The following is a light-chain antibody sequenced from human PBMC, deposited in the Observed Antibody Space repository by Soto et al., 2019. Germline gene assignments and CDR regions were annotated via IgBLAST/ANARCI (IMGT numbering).Light chain of an antibody. V-gene: IGKV3D-20*02. CDR2: DAS. J-gene: IGKJ5*01. CDR3: QQRSHWPPIT. Sequence: EIVLTRSPGTLSLSPGERATLSCRASQSVSSSQLAWYQQKPGQAPRLLIYDASNRATGIPARFSGSGSGTDFTLTISSLEPEDFAVYFCQQRSHWPPITFGQGTRLEI. CDR1: QSVSSS.